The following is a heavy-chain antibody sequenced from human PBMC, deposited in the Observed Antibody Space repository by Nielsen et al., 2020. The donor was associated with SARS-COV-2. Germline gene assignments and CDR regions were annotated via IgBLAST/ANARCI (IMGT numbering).Heavy chain of an antibody. Sequence: GESLKISCAGSGFSFGSHWMSWVRQPPGKGLEWVAHMWYHGGDENYADSVRGRFTISRDLSKNTVYLQMSSLRVEDTAVYYCARDLTFGAYWFDPWSQGTLVTVSS. V-gene: IGHV3-33*08. CDR1: GFSFGSHW. CDR2: MWYHGGDE. J-gene: IGHJ5*02. CDR3: ARDLTFGAYWFDP. D-gene: IGHD3/OR15-3a*01.